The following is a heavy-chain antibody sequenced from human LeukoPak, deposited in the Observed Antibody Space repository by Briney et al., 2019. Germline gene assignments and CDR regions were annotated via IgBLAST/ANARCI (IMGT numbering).Heavy chain of an antibody. CDR1: GFTFSSHG. CDR3: AKDDSGIDY. Sequence: QPGGSLRLSCAASGFTFSSHGMRWVRQAPGKGLEWVAFIRYDRISKYADSVRGRFTISRDNSKNTLYLQMNSLRIEDTAVYYCAKDDSGIDYWGRGTLVTVSS. CDR2: IRYDRISK. V-gene: IGHV3-30*02. D-gene: IGHD2-15*01. J-gene: IGHJ4*02.